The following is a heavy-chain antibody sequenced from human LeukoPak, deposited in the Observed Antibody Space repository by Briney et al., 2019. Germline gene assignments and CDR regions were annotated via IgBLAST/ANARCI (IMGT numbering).Heavy chain of an antibody. CDR2: IYYSGST. CDR3: ARAWGPGGHFDY. V-gene: IGHV4-59*01. Sequence: SETLSLTCTVSDGSISSYYWSWIRQPPGKGLEWIGYIYYSGSTNYNPSLKSRVTISVDTSKNQFSLKLSSVTAADTAVYYCARAWGPGGHFDYWGQGTLVTVSS. CDR1: DGSISSYY. D-gene: IGHD3-16*01. J-gene: IGHJ4*02.